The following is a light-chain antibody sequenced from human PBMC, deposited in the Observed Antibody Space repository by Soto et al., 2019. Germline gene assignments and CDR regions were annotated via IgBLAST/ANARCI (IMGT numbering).Light chain of an antibody. CDR3: QQSYSTLPWT. J-gene: IGKJ1*01. CDR2: AAS. V-gene: IGKV1-39*01. Sequence: DIRMTQSQSSLSASVGDRVTITCRASQSISSYLNWYQQKPGKAPKLLIYAASSLQSGVPSRFSGSGSGTDFTLTISSLQPEDFATYYCQQSYSTLPWTFGQGTKVEIK. CDR1: QSISSY.